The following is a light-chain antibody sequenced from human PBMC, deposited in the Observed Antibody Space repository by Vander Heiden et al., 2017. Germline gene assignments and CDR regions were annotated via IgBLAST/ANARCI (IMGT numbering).Light chain of an antibody. CDR3: SSYTTSNTLV. V-gene: IGLV2-14*03. J-gene: IGLJ1*01. Sequence: QSVLTQPASVSGSPGQSITISCTGTSSDVGSYDDVSWYQQHPGKAPKLMIYYVDNRPSGVSNRFSGSKSGNTASLTISGLQTEDEADYFCSSYTTSNTLVFATGTKVTVL. CDR1: SSDVGSYDD. CDR2: YVD.